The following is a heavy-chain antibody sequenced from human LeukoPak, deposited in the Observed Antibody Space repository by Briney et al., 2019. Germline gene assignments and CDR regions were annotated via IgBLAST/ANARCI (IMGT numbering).Heavy chain of an antibody. J-gene: IGHJ4*02. CDR3: AGFSTYYYDSSGYI. CDR1: GGSISNSY. CDR2: ISYSGST. D-gene: IGHD3-22*01. V-gene: IGHV4-59*08. Sequence: SETLSLTCTVSGGSISNSYWSWIRQSPGKGLEWIGYISYSGSTSYNPSLKSRVTISLDTSKNQFSLRLSSVTAADTAVYYCAGFSTYYYDSSGYIWGQGTLVTVSS.